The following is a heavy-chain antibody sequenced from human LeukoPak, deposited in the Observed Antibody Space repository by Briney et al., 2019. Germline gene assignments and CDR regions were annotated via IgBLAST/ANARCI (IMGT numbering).Heavy chain of an antibody. D-gene: IGHD4-17*01. CDR3: ARRTVTTADDAFDI. J-gene: IGHJ3*02. CDR2: ISAYNGNT. V-gene: IGHV1-18*01. Sequence: ASVKVSCKASGYTFTSYGISWVRQAPGQGLEWMGWISAYNGNTNYAQKLQGRVTMTTDTSTSTAYMELRSLRSNDTAVYSCARRTVTTADDAFDIWGQGTMVTVSS. CDR1: GYTFTSYG.